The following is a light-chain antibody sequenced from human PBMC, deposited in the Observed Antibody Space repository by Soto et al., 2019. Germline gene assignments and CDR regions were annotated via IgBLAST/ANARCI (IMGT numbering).Light chain of an antibody. CDR1: QSISRY. CDR2: AAS. V-gene: IGKV1-39*01. J-gene: IGKJ5*01. CDR3: KQYYSPPIT. Sequence: DIQMTQSPSSLSASVGDRITITCRASQSISRYLNWYQHKPGKAPKLLINAASSLERGVPSRFSGGGSGTDFTLTISCLQSEDFATYYCKQYYSPPITFGQGTRLEIK.